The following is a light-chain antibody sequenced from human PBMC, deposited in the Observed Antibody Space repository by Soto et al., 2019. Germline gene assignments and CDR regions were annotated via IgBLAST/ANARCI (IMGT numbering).Light chain of an antibody. CDR3: SSYAGGNEVI. Sequence: QSALTQPPSASGSPGQSVTISCTGTSSDVGGYNLVSWYQQHPGKAPKLMIYEVIKRPSGVPDRFSGSKSGNTASLTVSGLQAEDEADYYCSSYAGGNEVIFGGGTKLTVL. CDR2: EVI. J-gene: IGLJ2*01. V-gene: IGLV2-8*01. CDR1: SSDVGGYNL.